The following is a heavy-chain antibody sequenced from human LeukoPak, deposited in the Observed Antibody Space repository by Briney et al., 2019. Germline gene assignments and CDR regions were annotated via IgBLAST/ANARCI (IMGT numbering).Heavy chain of an antibody. CDR2: ISSSSNYI. CDR3: ARDNWGFDY. J-gene: IGHJ4*02. D-gene: IGHD7-27*01. Sequence: PGGSLRLSCAASGFTFSTYSMNWVHQAPGKGLEWLSSISSSSNYIYYADSVKGRITISRDNAKNSLYLQMNSLRAEDTAVYYCARDNWGFDYWGQGTVVTVSS. V-gene: IGHV3-21*01. CDR1: GFTFSTYS.